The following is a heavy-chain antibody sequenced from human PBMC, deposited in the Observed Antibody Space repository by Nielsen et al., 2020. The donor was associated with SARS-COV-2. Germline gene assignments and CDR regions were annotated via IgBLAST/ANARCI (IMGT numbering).Heavy chain of an antibody. CDR3: ARYYVSGMYGMDV. V-gene: IGHV4-30-4*01. CDR2: IYHSGST. Sequence: LTLSCTVSGHSLSSGDYYWSWTRQPPGKGLEWITYIYHSGSTYYNPSLKSRVSISVDTSKNQFSLNLSSVTAADTAMYYCARYYVSGMYGMDVWGPGTTVTVSS. D-gene: IGHD3-10*01. J-gene: IGHJ6*02. CDR1: GHSLSSGDYY.